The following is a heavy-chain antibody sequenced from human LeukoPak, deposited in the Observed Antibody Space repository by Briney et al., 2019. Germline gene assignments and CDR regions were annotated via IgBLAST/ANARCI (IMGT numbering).Heavy chain of an antibody. CDR3: ARLKSITIFGVVIYDAFDI. V-gene: IGHV4-38-2*02. CDR1: GGSISGYY. Sequence: SETLSLTCTVSGGSISGYYWGWIRQPPGKGLEWIGSIYHSGSTYYNPSLKSRVTISVDTSKNQFSLKLSSVTAADTAVYYCARLKSITIFGVVIYDAFDIWGQGTMVTVSS. CDR2: IYHSGST. J-gene: IGHJ3*02. D-gene: IGHD3-3*01.